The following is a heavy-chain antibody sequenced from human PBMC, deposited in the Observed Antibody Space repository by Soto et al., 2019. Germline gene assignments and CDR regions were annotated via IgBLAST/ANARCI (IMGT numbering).Heavy chain of an antibody. CDR3: ASLVVAVPAAIGSSSFHGMDV. V-gene: IGHV5-10-1*01. D-gene: IGHD2-2*02. CDR1: GYSFTSYW. J-gene: IGHJ6*02. Sequence: PGESLKISCKGSGYSFTSYWISWVRQMPEKGLEWMGRIDPSDSYTNYSPSFQGHVTISADKSISTAYLQWSSLKASDTAMYYCASLVVAVPAAIGSSSFHGMDVWGQGTTVTVSS. CDR2: IDPSDSYT.